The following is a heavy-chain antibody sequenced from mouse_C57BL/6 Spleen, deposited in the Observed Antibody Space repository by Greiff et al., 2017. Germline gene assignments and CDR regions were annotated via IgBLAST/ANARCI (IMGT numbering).Heavy chain of an antibody. J-gene: IGHJ4*01. CDR1: GYTFTDYE. Sequence: QVQLQQSGAELVRPGASVTLSCKASGYTFTDYEMHWVKQTPVHGLEWIGAIDPETGGTAYNQKFKGKAILTADKSSSTAYMELRSLTSEDSAVYYCTRREDYGSSYNYAMDYWGQGTSVTVSA. CDR3: TRREDYGSSYNYAMDY. D-gene: IGHD1-1*01. V-gene: IGHV1-15*01. CDR2: IDPETGGT.